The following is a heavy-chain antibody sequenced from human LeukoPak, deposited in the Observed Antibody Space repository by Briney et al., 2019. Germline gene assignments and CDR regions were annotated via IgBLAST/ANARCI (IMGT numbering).Heavy chain of an antibody. D-gene: IGHD6-19*01. CDR3: ARVWRGSGWYTVDY. V-gene: IGHV3-30-3*01. J-gene: IGHJ4*02. CDR2: ISYDGSNK. Sequence: GGSLRFSCAASGFTFSSYAMHWVRQAPGKGLEWVAVISYDGSNKYYADSVKGRFTISRDNSKNTLYLQMNSLRAEDTAVYYCARVWRGSGWYTVDYWGQGTLVTVSS. CDR1: GFTFSSYA.